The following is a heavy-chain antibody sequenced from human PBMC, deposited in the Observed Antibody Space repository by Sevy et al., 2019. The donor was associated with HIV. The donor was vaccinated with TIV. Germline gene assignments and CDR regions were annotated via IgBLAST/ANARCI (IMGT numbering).Heavy chain of an antibody. CDR2: IWYDGSNK. J-gene: IGHJ6*02. CDR3: AREAGVGAYYYYYGMDV. Sequence: GGSLRLSCAASEFTFSSYGKHWVRQAPGKGLEWVAVIWYDGSNKYYADSVKGRFTISRDNSKNTLYLQMNSLRAEDTAVYYCAREAGVGAYYYYYGMDVWGQGTTVTVSS. D-gene: IGHD1-26*01. CDR1: EFTFSSYG. V-gene: IGHV3-33*01.